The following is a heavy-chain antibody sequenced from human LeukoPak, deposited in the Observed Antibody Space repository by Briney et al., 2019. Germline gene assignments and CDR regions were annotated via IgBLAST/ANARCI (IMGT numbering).Heavy chain of an antibody. V-gene: IGHV1-46*01. Sequence: ASVKVSCKASGYTFTSYYMHWVRQAPGQGLEWMGIINPSGGSTSFAQKFQGRVTMTRDTSTSTVYMELSSLRSEDTAVYYCASTGGNSPFDYWGQGTLVTVSS. D-gene: IGHD4-23*01. CDR1: GYTFTSYY. CDR3: ASTGGNSPFDY. J-gene: IGHJ4*02. CDR2: INPSGGST.